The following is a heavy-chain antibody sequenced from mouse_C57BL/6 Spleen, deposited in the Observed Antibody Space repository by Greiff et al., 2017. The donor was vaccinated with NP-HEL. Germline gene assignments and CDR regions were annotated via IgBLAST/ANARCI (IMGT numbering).Heavy chain of an antibody. CDR1: GYTFTSYW. V-gene: IGHV1-55*01. CDR2: ISPGSGST. CDR3: ARDDHYYAMDY. Sequence: VQLQQPGAELVKPGASVKMSCKASGYTFTSYWITWVKQRPGQGLEWIGDISPGSGSTNYNEKFKSKATLTVDTSSSTAYMQLSSLTSEDSAVYYCARDDHYYAMDYWGQGTSVTVSS. J-gene: IGHJ4*01.